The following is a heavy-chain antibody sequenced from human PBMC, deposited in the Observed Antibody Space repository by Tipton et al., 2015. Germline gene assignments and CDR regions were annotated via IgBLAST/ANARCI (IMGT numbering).Heavy chain of an antibody. CDR3: ARDLEHGMDV. Sequence: GLVKPSETLSLTCTVSGGSVSSVSYYWGWIRQTPGKGLEWIGYISQRDGTNYNPSLKSRVTISTDTSSNQFFLNLTSVTAADTAVYFCARDLEHGMDVWGQGTTVTVS. D-gene: IGHD5-24*01. V-gene: IGHV4-61*01. J-gene: IGHJ6*02. CDR1: GGSVSSVSYY. CDR2: ISQRDGT.